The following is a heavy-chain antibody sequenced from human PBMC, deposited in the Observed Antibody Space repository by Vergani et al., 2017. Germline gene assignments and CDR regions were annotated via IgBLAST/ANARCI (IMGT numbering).Heavy chain of an antibody. Sequence: QVQLVQSGAEVKKPGASVKVSCKASGCTFTSYYMHWVRQAPGQGLEWMGIINPSGGSTSYAQKFQGRVTMTRDTSTSTVYMELSSLGSEDTAVYYCARGGGWFGTSYWFDPWGQGTLVTVSS. V-gene: IGHV1-46*01. J-gene: IGHJ5*02. CDR1: GCTFTSYY. CDR3: ARGGGWFGTSYWFDP. D-gene: IGHD3-10*01. CDR2: INPSGGST.